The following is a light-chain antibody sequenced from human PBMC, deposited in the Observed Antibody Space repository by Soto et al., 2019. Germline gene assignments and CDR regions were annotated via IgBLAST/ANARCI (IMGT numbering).Light chain of an antibody. CDR3: LLSYSGARGV. Sequence: QAVVTQEPSLTVSPGGTVTLTCGSSTGAVTSGHYPYWFQQKPGQAPRTLIYDTSNKHSWTPARFSGSLLGGKAALTLSGAQPEDKAEYYCLLSYSGARGVFGTGTKLTVL. J-gene: IGLJ1*01. CDR2: DTS. V-gene: IGLV7-46*01. CDR1: TGAVTSGHY.